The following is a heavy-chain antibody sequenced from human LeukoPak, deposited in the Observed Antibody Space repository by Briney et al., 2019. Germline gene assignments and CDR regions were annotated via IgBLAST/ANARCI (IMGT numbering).Heavy chain of an antibody. CDR1: GFTFSNYR. V-gene: IGHV3-48*01. Sequence: GGSLRLSCAASGFTFSNYRMNWVRQAPGKGLEWVSYISSSSSTVYYADSVKGRFTTSRDNAKNSLYLQMNSLRAEDTAVYYCARAYCSGGSCSRYYYYMDVWGKGTTVTVSS. D-gene: IGHD2-15*01. J-gene: IGHJ6*03. CDR3: ARAYCSGGSCSRYYYYMDV. CDR2: ISSSSSTV.